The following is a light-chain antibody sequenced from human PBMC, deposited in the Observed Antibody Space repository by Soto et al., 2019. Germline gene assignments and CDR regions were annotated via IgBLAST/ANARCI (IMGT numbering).Light chain of an antibody. CDR1: SSNIGAGYD. Sequence: QAVLTQPTSVSGAPGQRVTISCTGSSSNIGAGYDVHWYQHLPGTAPKLLIYGNNNRPSGVPDRFSGYKSGTSASLAITGLQAEDEADYFCQSYNSSLSVVFGGGTKLTVL. J-gene: IGLJ2*01. CDR2: GNN. CDR3: QSYNSSLSVV. V-gene: IGLV1-40*01.